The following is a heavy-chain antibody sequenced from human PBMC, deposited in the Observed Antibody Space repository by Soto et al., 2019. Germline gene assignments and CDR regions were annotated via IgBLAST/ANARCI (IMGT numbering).Heavy chain of an antibody. Sequence: TSETLSLTCTVSGDSVSSYYWSWIRQPPGKGLEWIGYVSYSGTTNYNPSLKSRVTISVDTSKDHFSLKLTSVTDADTALYSCVRTHADYGHFDNWGQGTRVT. CDR1: GDSVSSYY. CDR2: VSYSGTT. CDR3: VRTHADYGHFDN. D-gene: IGHD3-16*01. V-gene: IGHV4-59*02. J-gene: IGHJ4*02.